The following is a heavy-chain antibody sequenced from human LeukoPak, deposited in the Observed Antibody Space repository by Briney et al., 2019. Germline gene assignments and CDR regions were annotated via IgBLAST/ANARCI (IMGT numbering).Heavy chain of an antibody. CDR2: IYYSGST. Sequence: PSETRSLTCTVSGGSISSGGYHWSWIRQHPGKGLEWIGYIYYSGSTYYNPSLKSRVTISVDTSKNQFSLKLSSVTAADTAVYYCARDRDTAMAPGAFDIWGQGTMVTVSS. D-gene: IGHD5-18*01. CDR1: GGSISSGGYH. J-gene: IGHJ3*02. CDR3: ARDRDTAMAPGAFDI. V-gene: IGHV4-31*03.